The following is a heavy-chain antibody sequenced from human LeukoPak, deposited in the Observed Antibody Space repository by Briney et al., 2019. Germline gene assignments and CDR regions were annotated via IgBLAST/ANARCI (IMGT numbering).Heavy chain of an antibody. J-gene: IGHJ4*02. D-gene: IGHD1-1*01. CDR1: GFTFSSYA. Sequence: GGSLRLSCAASGFTFSSYAMSWVRQAPGKGLEWVSAISGRGGSTYYADSVKGRFTISRDNSKNTLYLQMNSLRAEDTAVYYCAKSKLEPTGLWDYWGQGTLVTVSS. CDR2: ISGRGGST. V-gene: IGHV3-23*01. CDR3: AKSKLEPTGLWDY.